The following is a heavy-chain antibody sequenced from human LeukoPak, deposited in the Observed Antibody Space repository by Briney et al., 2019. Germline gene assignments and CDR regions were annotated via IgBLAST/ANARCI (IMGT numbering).Heavy chain of an antibody. V-gene: IGHV4-4*07. CDR3: ARAKIVPYGSYYVGPYFDY. CDR2: ISSSGST. CDR1: GDSISYFY. Sequence: SETLSLTCSVSGDSISYFYWSWIRQAAGKGLEWIGRISSSGSTDYNASLKSRVTISVDTSKNQFSLKLSSVTAADTAVYYCARAKIVPYGSYYVGPYFDYWGQGTLVTVSS. J-gene: IGHJ4*02. D-gene: IGHD1-26*01.